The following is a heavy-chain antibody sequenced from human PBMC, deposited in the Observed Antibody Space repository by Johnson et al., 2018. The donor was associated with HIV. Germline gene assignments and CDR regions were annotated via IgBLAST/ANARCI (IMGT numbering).Heavy chain of an antibody. V-gene: IGHV3-30*04. J-gene: IGHJ3*02. Sequence: QVQLVESGGGVVQPGRSLRLSCAASGFTFSSYAMHWVRQAPGKGLEWVAVISYDGSNKYYADSVKGRFTISRDNSKNTLYLQMNSLRAEDTAVYYCARDPEVAPPLGAFYIWGQGTMVTVSS. CDR2: ISYDGSNK. CDR3: ARDPEVAPPLGAFYI. D-gene: IGHD2-15*01. CDR1: GFTFSSYA.